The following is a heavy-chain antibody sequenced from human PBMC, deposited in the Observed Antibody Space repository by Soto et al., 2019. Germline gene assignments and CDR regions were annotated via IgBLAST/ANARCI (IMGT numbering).Heavy chain of an antibody. Sequence: ASVKVSCKASGYTFTSYGISWVRQAPGQGLEWMGWISAYNGNTNYAQKLQDWVTMTRDTSTSTAYMELSRLRSDDTAVYYCARGYYYDSSGYPLDFDYWGQGTLVTVSS. CDR2: ISAYNGNT. D-gene: IGHD3-22*01. CDR1: GYTFTSYG. CDR3: ARGYYYDSSGYPLDFDY. V-gene: IGHV1-18*01. J-gene: IGHJ4*02.